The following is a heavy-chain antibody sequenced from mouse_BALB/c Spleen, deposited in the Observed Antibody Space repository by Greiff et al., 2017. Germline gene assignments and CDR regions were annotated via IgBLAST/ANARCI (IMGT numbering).Heavy chain of an antibody. V-gene: IGHV5-6*02. D-gene: IGHD2-1*01. J-gene: IGHJ2*01. CDR1: GFTFSSYG. CDR2: ISSGGSYT. CDR3: AIIYYGNYLDY. Sequence: DVMLVESGGDLVKPGGSLKLSCAASGFTFSSYGMSWVRQTPDKRLEWVATISSGGSYTYYPDSVKGRFTISRDNAKNTLYLQMSSLKSEDTAMYYCAIIYYGNYLDYWGQGTTLTVSS.